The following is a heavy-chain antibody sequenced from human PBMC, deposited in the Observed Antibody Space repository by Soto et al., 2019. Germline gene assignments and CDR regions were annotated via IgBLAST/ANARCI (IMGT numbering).Heavy chain of an antibody. CDR1: GYSFTSYW. Sequence: PGESLKISCKGSGYSFTSYWISWVRQMPGKGLEWMGRIDPSDSYTNYSPSFQGHVTISADKSISTAYLQWSSLKASDTAMYYCARQAAAATRTYNWFDPWGQGTLVTVSS. CDR3: ARQAAAATRTYNWFDP. J-gene: IGHJ5*02. V-gene: IGHV5-10-1*01. D-gene: IGHD6-13*01. CDR2: IDPSDSYT.